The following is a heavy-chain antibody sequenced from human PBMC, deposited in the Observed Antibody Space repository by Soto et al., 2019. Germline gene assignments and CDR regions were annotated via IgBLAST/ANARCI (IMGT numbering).Heavy chain of an antibody. CDR3: ARRYCISSSCYLYGMDV. D-gene: IGHD2-15*01. CDR1: GGTFSTYA. J-gene: IGHJ6*02. Sequence: QVQLVQSGAEVKKPGSSVKVSCKASGGTFSTYAISWVRRAPGQGLEWMGGIIPMFGTANYAQKFQGRVTITADESTSTAYMELSSLRSEDTAVFYCARRYCISSSCYLYGMDVWGQGTTVTVSS. CDR2: IIPMFGTA. V-gene: IGHV1-69*12.